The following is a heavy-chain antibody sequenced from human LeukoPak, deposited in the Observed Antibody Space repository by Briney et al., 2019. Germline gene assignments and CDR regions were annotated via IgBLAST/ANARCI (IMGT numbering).Heavy chain of an antibody. CDR1: GGTFSSYA. D-gene: IGHD3-3*01. J-gene: IGHJ3*02. CDR2: IIPIFGTA. CDR3: ASFTYYDFWSGYNDAFDI. Sequence: GASVKVSCKASGGTFSSYAISWVRQAPGQGLEWMGGIIPIFGTANYAQKFQGRVTITADESTSTAYMELSSLRSEDTAVYYCASFTYYDFWSGYNDAFDIWGQGTMVTVSS. V-gene: IGHV1-69*13.